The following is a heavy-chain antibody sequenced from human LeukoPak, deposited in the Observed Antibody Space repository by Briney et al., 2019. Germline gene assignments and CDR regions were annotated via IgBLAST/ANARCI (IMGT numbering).Heavy chain of an antibody. V-gene: IGHV3-23*01. D-gene: IGHD6-13*01. CDR3: AKDLYYSSSWYSGDY. CDR2: ISGSGGST. J-gene: IGHJ4*02. CDR1: GFTFSSYA. Sequence: GGSLRLSCAASGFTFSSYAMSWVRQAPEKGLEWVSTISGSGGSTYYADSVKGRFTISRDNSKNTLYLQMNSLRAEDTAVYYCAKDLYYSSSWYSGDYWGQGTLVTVSS.